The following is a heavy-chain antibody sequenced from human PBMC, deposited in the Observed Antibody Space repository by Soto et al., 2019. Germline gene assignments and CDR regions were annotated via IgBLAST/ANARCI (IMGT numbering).Heavy chain of an antibody. CDR2: SRNKANSYST. J-gene: IGHJ4*02. CDR3: ARFSGSYTRGLDY. CDR1: GFTFSDHY. Sequence: EVQLVESGGGLVQPGGSLRLSCAASGFTFSDHYMDWVRQAPGKGLAWVGRSRNKANSYSTEYAASVKGRFTISRYESKNSLYLQMNSLKTEDTAVYYCARFSGSYTRGLDYWGQGTLVTVAS. V-gene: IGHV3-72*01. D-gene: IGHD1-26*01.